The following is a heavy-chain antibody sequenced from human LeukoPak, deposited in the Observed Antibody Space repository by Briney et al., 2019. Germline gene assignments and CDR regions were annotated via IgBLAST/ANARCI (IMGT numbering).Heavy chain of an antibody. CDR3: AAADIITGSHGPFDY. Sequence: SVKVSCKASGFTFTSSAMQWVRQARGQRLEWIGWFVVGSGNTNYAQKFQERVTITRDMSTSTAYMELSSLRSEDTAVYYCAAADIITGSHGPFDYWGQGTLVTVSS. V-gene: IGHV1-58*02. CDR1: GFTFTSSA. J-gene: IGHJ4*02. CDR2: FVVGSGNT. D-gene: IGHD1-20*01.